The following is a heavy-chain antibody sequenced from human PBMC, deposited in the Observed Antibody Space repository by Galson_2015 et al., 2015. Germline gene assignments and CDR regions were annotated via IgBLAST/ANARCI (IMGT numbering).Heavy chain of an antibody. Sequence: SLRLSCAGSGFTFGDYAISWVRQAPGEGLEWVGFIRSKANGGTTEYGASVKGRFFISRDDSKDIAFLQMNSLKTEDTAVYYCTGVTDWGQGTLVTVSS. D-gene: IGHD2-21*02. J-gene: IGHJ4*02. CDR3: TGVTD. CDR1: GFTFGDYA. V-gene: IGHV3-49*04. CDR2: IRSKANGGTT.